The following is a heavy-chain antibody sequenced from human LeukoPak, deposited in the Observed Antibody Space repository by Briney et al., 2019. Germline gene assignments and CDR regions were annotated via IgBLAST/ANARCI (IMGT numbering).Heavy chain of an antibody. CDR2: IYTSGST. Sequence: SETLSLTCTGSGGSISSYYWSWIRQPAGKGLEWIGRIYTSGSTNYNPSLKSRVTMSVDTSKNQFSLKLSSVTAADTAVYYCARDLRSSGWYFYYYGMDVWGQGTTVTVSS. V-gene: IGHV4-4*07. CDR3: ARDLRSSGWYFYYYGMDV. J-gene: IGHJ6*01. CDR1: GGSISSYY. D-gene: IGHD6-19*01.